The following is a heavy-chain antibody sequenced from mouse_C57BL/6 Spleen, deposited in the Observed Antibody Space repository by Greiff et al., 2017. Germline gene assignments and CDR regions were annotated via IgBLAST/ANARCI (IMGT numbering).Heavy chain of an antibody. J-gene: IGHJ2*01. Sequence: QVTLQVSGPGLLQSSQTLSLSCSFSGFSLSTSGMGVSWIRQPSGKGLEWLAHPYWDDDKRYNPSLKSQLTISKDTSRNQVFLKITSVDTADTATYYCARGTTVVANYFDYWGQGTTLTVAS. CDR3: ARGTTVVANYFDY. D-gene: IGHD1-1*01. V-gene: IGHV8-12*01. CDR1: GFSLSTSGMG. CDR2: PYWDDDK.